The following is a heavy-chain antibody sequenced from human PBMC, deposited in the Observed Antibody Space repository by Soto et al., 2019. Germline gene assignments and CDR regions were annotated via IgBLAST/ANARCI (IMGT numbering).Heavy chain of an antibody. D-gene: IGHD4-4*01. CDR2: IIPIFGTA. CDR1: GGTFSTYD. CDR3: ARVDYTNYLFDY. J-gene: IGHJ4*02. V-gene: IGHV1-69*13. Sequence: AASVKVSCKASGGTFSTYDFSWVRQAPGQGLEWMGGIIPIFGTAIYAQKFQGRITITADEFTSTVYMELSSLRSEDTAVYYCARVDYTNYLFDYWGQGTLVTVSS.